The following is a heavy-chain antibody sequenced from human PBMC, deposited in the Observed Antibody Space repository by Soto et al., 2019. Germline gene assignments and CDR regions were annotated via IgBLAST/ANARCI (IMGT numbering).Heavy chain of an antibody. J-gene: IGHJ5*01. Sequence: SETLSLTCTVSGGSVSSGRYYWSWIRQPPGKGLEWIGYIYYSGLTNYSPSLKSRVAISIDTSKNQFSLILSSVTAADTAVYYCVRTPTSPRRFDSWGQGTLVTVSS. D-gene: IGHD2-15*01. CDR3: VRTPTSPRRFDS. CDR1: GGSVSSGRYY. CDR2: IYYSGLT. V-gene: IGHV4-61*01.